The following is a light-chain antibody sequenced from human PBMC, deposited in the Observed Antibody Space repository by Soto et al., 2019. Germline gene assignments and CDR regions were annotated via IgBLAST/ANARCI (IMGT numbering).Light chain of an antibody. V-gene: IGKV1-5*03. CDR1: QSISSW. Sequence: DIQMTQSPSTLSASVGDRVTITCRASQSISSWLAWYQQKPGKAPKLLIYKASSLESGVPSRFNGSGSGTESTLTISSLQPDDLATYYYQHYNGYPWTFGQGTKVEIK. CDR3: QHYNGYPWT. CDR2: KAS. J-gene: IGKJ1*01.